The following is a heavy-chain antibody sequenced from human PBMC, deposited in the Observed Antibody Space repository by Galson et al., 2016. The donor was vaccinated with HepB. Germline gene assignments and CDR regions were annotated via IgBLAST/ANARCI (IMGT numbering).Heavy chain of an antibody. J-gene: IGHJ3*02. CDR3: ASDCSGGSCQPGGYDAFDI. CDR2: IYHSGST. CDR1: GGSFSSRNW. Sequence: LTCTVSGGSFSSRNWWSWVRQPPGKGLEWIGEIYHSGSTYYNPSLKSRVTMSVDQSKNQFPLTLSSVPAADTAFYYCASDCSGGSCQPGGYDAFDIWGQGTMVTVSS. D-gene: IGHD2-15*01. V-gene: IGHV4-4*02.